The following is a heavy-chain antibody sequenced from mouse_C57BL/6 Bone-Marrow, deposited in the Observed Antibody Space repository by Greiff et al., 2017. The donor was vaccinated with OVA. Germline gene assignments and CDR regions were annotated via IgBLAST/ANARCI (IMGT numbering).Heavy chain of an antibody. D-gene: IGHD1-1*01. Sequence: VQLQESGPGLVAPSQSLCITCTVSGFSLTSYGVHWVRQPPGKGLEWLVVIWSDGSTTYNSALKSRLSISKDNSKSQVFLKMNSLQTDDTAMYYCARHDYYGSSSYAMDYWGQGTSVTVSS. CDR3: ARHDYYGSSSYAMDY. CDR1: GFSLTSYG. J-gene: IGHJ4*01. CDR2: IWSDGST. V-gene: IGHV2-6-1*01.